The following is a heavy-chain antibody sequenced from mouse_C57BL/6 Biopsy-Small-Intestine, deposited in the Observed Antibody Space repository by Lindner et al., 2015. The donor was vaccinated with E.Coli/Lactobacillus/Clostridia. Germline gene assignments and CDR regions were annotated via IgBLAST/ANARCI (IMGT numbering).Heavy chain of an antibody. J-gene: IGHJ2*01. CDR2: ISSGSSTI. CDR1: GFTFSDYG. CDR3: ARPYYYSFDS. D-gene: IGHD1-1*01. V-gene: IGHV5-17*01. Sequence: VQLQESGGVLVKPGGSLKLSCAASGFTFSDYGMHWVRQAPEKGLEWVAYISSGSSTIYYADTVKGRFTISRDNAKSTLFLQMTSLRSDDTAMYYCARPYYYSFDSWGQGTTLTVSS.